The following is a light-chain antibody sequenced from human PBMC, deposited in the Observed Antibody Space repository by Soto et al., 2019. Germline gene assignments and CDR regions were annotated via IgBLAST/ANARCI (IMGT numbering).Light chain of an antibody. J-gene: IGKJ1*01. CDR2: GAF. Sequence: IVSTSVPVALSMSPGERTTISCRAGQSVSSNLAWYQQKPGQAPSLLIYGAFTRATGIPARFSGTGSGTEFTLTISSLQSEDFALYYCQQYNDWPLTFAQGTKVDI. V-gene: IGKV3-15*01. CDR3: QQYNDWPLT. CDR1: QSVSSN.